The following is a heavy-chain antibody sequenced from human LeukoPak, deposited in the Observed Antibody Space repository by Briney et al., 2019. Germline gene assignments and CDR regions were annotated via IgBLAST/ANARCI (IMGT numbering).Heavy chain of an antibody. J-gene: IGHJ1*01. Sequence: GASVKVSRKASEYPFTSYYIHWVRQAPGQGLEWMGLINPSSGSTNYAQKFLGRVTMTRDTSTSTVHMDLSSLRSEDTAVYYCARPGSPAAGASDFHHWGQGTLVTVSS. V-gene: IGHV1-46*01. D-gene: IGHD6-13*01. CDR1: EYPFTSYY. CDR3: ARPGSPAAGASDFHH. CDR2: INPSSGST.